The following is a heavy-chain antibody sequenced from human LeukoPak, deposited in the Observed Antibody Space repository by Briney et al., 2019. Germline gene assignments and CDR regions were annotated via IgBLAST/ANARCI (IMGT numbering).Heavy chain of an antibody. V-gene: IGHV1-24*01. D-gene: IGHD3-10*01. Sequence: GASVKVSCKVSGYTLTELSMHWVRQAPGKGLGWMGGFDPEDGETIYAQKFQGRVTMTEDTSTDTAYMELSSLRSEDTAVYYCATEGRIGDLLLWRGYYFDYWGQGTLVTVSS. CDR2: FDPEDGET. J-gene: IGHJ4*02. CDR1: GYTLTELS. CDR3: ATEGRIGDLLLWRGYYFDY.